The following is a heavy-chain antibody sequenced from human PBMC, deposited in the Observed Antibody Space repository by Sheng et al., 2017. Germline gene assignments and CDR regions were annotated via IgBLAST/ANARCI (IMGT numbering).Heavy chain of an antibody. Sequence: QVQLVQSGAEVKKPGASVKVSCKASGYTFTSHGISWVRQAPGQGLEWMGWISGYNGNTNYAQKVQGRVYMTTDTSTSTAYMELRSLISEDTAVYYCARGWELLYFDLWGQGTLVTVSS. D-gene: IGHD1-26*01. CDR3: ARGWELLYFDL. CDR2: ISGYNGNT. J-gene: IGHJ4*02. V-gene: IGHV1-18*01. CDR1: GYTFTSHG.